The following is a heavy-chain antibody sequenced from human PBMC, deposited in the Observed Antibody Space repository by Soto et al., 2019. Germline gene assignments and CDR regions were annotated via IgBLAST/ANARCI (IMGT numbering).Heavy chain of an antibody. V-gene: IGHV4-39*01. J-gene: IGHJ4*02. CDR3: VSRRTTVPTQAYFDY. D-gene: IGHD4-17*01. CDR2: VYYRGRS. Sequence: KLPETLSLTCTVSGGSVTNSSYYWGWIRQSPGKGLEWIGSVYYRGRSYSKSSVKSRVTISVDTSKNRFSLSLNSVTASDTAVYFCVSRRTTVPTQAYFDYWGPGALVTV. CDR1: GGSVTNSSYY.